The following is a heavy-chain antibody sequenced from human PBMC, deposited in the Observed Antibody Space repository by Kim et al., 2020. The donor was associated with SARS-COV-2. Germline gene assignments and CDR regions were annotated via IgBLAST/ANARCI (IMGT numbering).Heavy chain of an antibody. CDR1: GFTFSSYA. D-gene: IGHD5-18*01. J-gene: IGHJ4*02. CDR2: ISGSGGRT. CDR3: ACTRRGADTAMVDY. Sequence: GGSLRLSCAASGFTFSSYAMSWVRQAPGKGLEWVSAISGSGGRTYSAASVQGRFSTYRDYSKYTLYLQINSLRAEDTAVYYCACTRRGADTAMVDYWGQGTLVTVSS. V-gene: IGHV3-23*01.